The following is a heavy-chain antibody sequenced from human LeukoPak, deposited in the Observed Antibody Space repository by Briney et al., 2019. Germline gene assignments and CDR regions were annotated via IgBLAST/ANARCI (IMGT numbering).Heavy chain of an antibody. D-gene: IGHD6-13*01. J-gene: IGHJ4*02. V-gene: IGHV1-46*01. CDR1: GYTFTSYY. CDR3: ARGKHSSSWYRFFPIPDY. CDR2: INPSGGST. Sequence: ASVTVSCKASGYTFTSYYMHWVRQAPGQGLEWMGIINPSGGSTSYAQKFQGRVTMTRDTSTSTVYMELSSLRSEDTVVYYCARGKHSSSWYRFFPIPDYWGQGTLVTVSS.